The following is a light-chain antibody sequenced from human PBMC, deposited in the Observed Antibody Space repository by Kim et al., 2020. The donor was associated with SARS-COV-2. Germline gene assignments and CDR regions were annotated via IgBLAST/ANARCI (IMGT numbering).Light chain of an antibody. V-gene: IGKV3-20*01. Sequence: EIVLTQSPGTLSLSPGERATLSCRASQNVSTSYLAWYQQKPGQSPRLLIYDASSRATGIPDRFSGSGSGTDFTLTISRLEPEDFAVYYCQQYGVSPRTFGQGTKVDIK. CDR3: QQYGVSPRT. J-gene: IGKJ1*01. CDR1: QNVSTSY. CDR2: DAS.